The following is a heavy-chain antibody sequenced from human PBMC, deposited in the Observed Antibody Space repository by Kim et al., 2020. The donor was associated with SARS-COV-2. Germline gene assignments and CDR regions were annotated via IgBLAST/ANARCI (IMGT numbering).Heavy chain of an antibody. V-gene: IGHV3-11*01. J-gene: IGHJ4*02. CDR1: GFFFSDYY. Sequence: GGSLRLSCAASGFFFSDYYMSWIRQAPGKGLEWVSYISSSGFTTHYADSVKGRFTISRDNAKNSLFLQMNSLRAEDTALYYCARGGSTVAAGTIDYWGQGTLVTVSS. D-gene: IGHD6-13*01. CDR2: ISSSGFTT. CDR3: ARGGSTVAAGTIDY.